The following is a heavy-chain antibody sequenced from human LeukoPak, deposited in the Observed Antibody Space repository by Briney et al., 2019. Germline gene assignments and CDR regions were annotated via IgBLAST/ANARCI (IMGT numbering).Heavy chain of an antibody. CDR2: INPNSGGT. CDR1: GYTFTGYY. V-gene: IGHV1-2*06. Sequence: ASVKVSCKASGYTFTGYYMHWVRQAPGQGLEWMGRINPNSGGTNHAQKFQGRVTMTRDTSISTAYMELSRLRSDDTAVYYCARDRPRSLGYCSGGSCYSTRFDPWGQGTLVTVSS. J-gene: IGHJ5*02. CDR3: ARDRPRSLGYCSGGSCYSTRFDP. D-gene: IGHD2-15*01.